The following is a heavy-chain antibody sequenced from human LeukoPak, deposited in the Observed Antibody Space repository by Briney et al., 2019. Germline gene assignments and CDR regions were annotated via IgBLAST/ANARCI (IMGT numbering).Heavy chain of an antibody. CDR1: GYTFTSYG. CDR3: ARSRSGPATVLGY. J-gene: IGHJ4*02. CDR2: INPNSGGT. Sequence: GASVKVSCKASGYTFTSYGISWVRQAPGQGLEWMGWINPNSGGTNYAQKFQGRVTMTRDTSISTAYMELSRLRSDDTAVYYCARSRSGPATVLGYWGQGTLVTVSS. D-gene: IGHD2-15*01. V-gene: IGHV1-2*02.